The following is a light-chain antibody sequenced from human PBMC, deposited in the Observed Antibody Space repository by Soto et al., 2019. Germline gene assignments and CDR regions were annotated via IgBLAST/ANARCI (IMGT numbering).Light chain of an antibody. Sequence: EIVLTQSPGTLSLSPWXRXXLXXRASQSVSSHLAWYQQRPGQAPRLLIYGASSRATGIPDRFSGSGSGTDFTLTISSLEPEDFALYYCQQRSTWPTFGQGTRLEIK. CDR1: QSVSSH. CDR2: GAS. V-gene: IGKV3-11*01. J-gene: IGKJ5*01. CDR3: QQRSTWPT.